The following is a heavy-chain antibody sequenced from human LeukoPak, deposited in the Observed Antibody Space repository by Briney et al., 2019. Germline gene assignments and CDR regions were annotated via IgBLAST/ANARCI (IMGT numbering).Heavy chain of an antibody. D-gene: IGHD3-10*01. Sequence: ASVKVSCKASGYTFTNYGISWVRQAPGQGLEWMGWISAYNGNTNYAQKLQGRVTMTTDTSTTTAYMELRSLRSDDTAVYYCARDGPYYGSGRGSAFDTWGQGTMVTVSS. J-gene: IGHJ3*02. CDR1: GYTFTNYG. CDR3: ARDGPYYGSGRGSAFDT. V-gene: IGHV1-18*01. CDR2: ISAYNGNT.